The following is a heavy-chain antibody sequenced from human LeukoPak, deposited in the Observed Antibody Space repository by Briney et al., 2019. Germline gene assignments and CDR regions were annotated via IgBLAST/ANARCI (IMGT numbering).Heavy chain of an antibody. D-gene: IGHD6-6*01. CDR2: TIPIFGTA. J-gene: IGHJ3*02. V-gene: IGHV1-69*01. CDR1: GGTFSSYA. Sequence: GASVKVSCKASGGTFSSYAISWVRQAPGQGLEWMGGTIPIFGTANYAQKFQGRVTITADESTSTAYMELSSLRSEDTAVYYCARMDGSSSARAFDIWGQGTMVTVSS. CDR3: ARMDGSSSARAFDI.